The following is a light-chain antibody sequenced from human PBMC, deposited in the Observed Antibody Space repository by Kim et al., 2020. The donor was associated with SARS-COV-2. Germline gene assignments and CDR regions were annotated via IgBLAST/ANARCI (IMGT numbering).Light chain of an antibody. CDR2: QDN. J-gene: IGLJ2*01. CDR1: KLGDKY. Sequence: SYELTQPPSVSVSPGQTASITCSGDKLGDKYACWYQQKPGQSPVLVIYQDNKRPSGIPERFSGSNSGNTATLTISGAQPMDEADYCCQAGDSSTVVFGGGTQLTVL. CDR3: QAGDSSTVV. V-gene: IGLV3-1*01.